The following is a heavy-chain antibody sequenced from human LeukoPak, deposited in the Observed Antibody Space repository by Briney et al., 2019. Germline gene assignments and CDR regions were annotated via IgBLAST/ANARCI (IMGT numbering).Heavy chain of an antibody. J-gene: IGHJ3*02. D-gene: IGHD2-8*02. CDR1: GGSFRGYY. V-gene: IGHV4-34*01. CDR3: ARSRLWPTGTVDI. Sequence: PSETLSLTCAVLGGSFRGYYWSWIRQSPGKGLEWIGEINHGGSTNYNPSLRSRVTISIDTSNNQFSLKLTSVPAADTALYFCARSRLWPTGTVDIWDQGAMVTVSS. CDR2: INHGGST.